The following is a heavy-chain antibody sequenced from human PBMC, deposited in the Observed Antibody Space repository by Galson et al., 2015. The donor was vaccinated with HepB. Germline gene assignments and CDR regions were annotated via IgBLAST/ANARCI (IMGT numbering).Heavy chain of an antibody. V-gene: IGHV1-18*01. CDR2: ISAYNGNT. CDR3: ARELRFLESYYYYYGMDV. J-gene: IGHJ6*02. D-gene: IGHD3-3*01. CDR1: GYTCTTYG. Sequence: SVKVSCKASGYTCTTYGISWVRQAPGQGLEWMGWISAYNGNTNYAQKLQGRVTMTTDTSTSTAYMELRSLRSDDTAVYYCARELRFLESYYYYYGMDVWGQGTTVTVSS.